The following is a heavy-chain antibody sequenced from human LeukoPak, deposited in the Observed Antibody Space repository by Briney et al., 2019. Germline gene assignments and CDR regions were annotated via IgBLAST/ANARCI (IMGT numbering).Heavy chain of an antibody. CDR3: ARDAASIVVVPAAIREDDYYYYYYMDV. D-gene: IGHD2-2*02. J-gene: IGHJ6*03. V-gene: IGHV3-21*01. Sequence: GGSLRLSCAASGFTFSSYSMNWVRQAPGKGLEWVSSISSSSSYIYYADSVKGRFTISRDNAKNSLYLQMNSLGAEDTAVYYCARDAASIVVVPAAIREDDYYYYYYMDVWGKGTTVTVSS. CDR1: GFTFSSYS. CDR2: ISSSSSYI.